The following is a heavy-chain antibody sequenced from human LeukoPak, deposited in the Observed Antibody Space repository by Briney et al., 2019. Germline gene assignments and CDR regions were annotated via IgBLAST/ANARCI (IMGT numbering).Heavy chain of an antibody. J-gene: IGHJ4*02. CDR2: IRYDGSNK. D-gene: IGHD1-1*01. CDR1: GFTFSSYG. CDR3: ARAPGYGAAYYFDY. Sequence: GGSLRLSCAASGFTFSSYGLHWVRQAPGKGLEWVAFIRYDGSNKYYADSVKGRFTISRDNSKNTLYLQMNSLRAEDTAVYYCARAPGYGAAYYFDYWGQGTLVTVSS. V-gene: IGHV3-30*02.